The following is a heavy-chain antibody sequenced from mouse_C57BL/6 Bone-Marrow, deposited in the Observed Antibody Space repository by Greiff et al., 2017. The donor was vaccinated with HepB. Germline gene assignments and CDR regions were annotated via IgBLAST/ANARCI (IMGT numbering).Heavy chain of an antibody. CDR1: GFSLTSYG. CDR3: ARNRYYGSSLYYAMDY. J-gene: IGHJ4*01. V-gene: IGHV2-2*01. D-gene: IGHD1-1*01. Sequence: QVQLKQSGPGLVQPSQSLSITCTVSGFSLTSYGVHWVRQSPGKGLEWLGVIWSGGSTDYNAAFISRLSISKDNSKSKVFFKMNSLQADDTAIYYCARNRYYGSSLYYAMDYCGQGTSVTVSS. CDR2: IWSGGST.